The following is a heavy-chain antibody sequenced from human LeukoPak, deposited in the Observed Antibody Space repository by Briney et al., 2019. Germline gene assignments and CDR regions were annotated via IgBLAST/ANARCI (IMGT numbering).Heavy chain of an antibody. Sequence: GGSLRLSCAASWFTVSSKYMSWVRQAPGKGLEWVSVIYSGDTTYYADSVKGRFTISRHNSKNTLFLQMNSLRAEDTAVYYCARDSPFGGRDYWGQGTLVTVSS. CDR3: ARDSPFGGRDY. CDR2: IYSGDTT. D-gene: IGHD3-10*01. J-gene: IGHJ4*02. V-gene: IGHV3-53*04. CDR1: WFTVSSKY.